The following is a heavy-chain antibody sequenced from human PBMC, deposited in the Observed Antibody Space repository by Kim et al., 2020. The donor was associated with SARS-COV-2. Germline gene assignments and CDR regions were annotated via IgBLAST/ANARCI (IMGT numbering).Heavy chain of an antibody. Sequence: GGSLRLSCAASGFTFSSYGMHWVRQAPGKGLEWVAVISYDGSNKYYADSVKGRFTISRDNSKNTLYLQMNSLRAEDTAVYYCAKDRDYYGSGNYYFDYWGQGTLVTVSS. V-gene: IGHV3-30*18. CDR2: ISYDGSNK. D-gene: IGHD3-10*01. CDR1: GFTFSSYG. J-gene: IGHJ4*02. CDR3: AKDRDYYGSGNYYFDY.